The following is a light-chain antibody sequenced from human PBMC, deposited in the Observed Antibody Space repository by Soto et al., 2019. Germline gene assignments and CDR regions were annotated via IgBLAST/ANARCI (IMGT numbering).Light chain of an antibody. CDR2: AAS. CDR3: QQTHSTPQT. Sequence: DIQMTQSPSSLSASVGDRVTISCRASQSIRNYVSWYQQKPGTAPKLLIRAASTLQSGVPSRFSGSGSGTDFTLTISSLQSEDFATYFCQQTHSTPQTFGQGTNVEI. J-gene: IGKJ1*01. CDR1: QSIRNY. V-gene: IGKV1-39*01.